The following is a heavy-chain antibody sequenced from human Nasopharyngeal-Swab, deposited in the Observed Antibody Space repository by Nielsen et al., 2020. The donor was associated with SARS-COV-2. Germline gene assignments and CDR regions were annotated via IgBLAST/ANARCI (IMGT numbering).Heavy chain of an antibody. CDR1: GFTFSSYG. V-gene: IGHV3-33*01. CDR2: IWYDGSNK. J-gene: IGHJ4*02. D-gene: IGHD5-18*01. Sequence: GESLKISCAASGFTFSSYGMHWVRQAPGKGLEWVAVIWYDGSNKYYADSAKGRFTISRDNSKNTLYLQMNSLRAEDTAVYYCARGRTSGYSYGFYFDYWGQGTLVTVSS. CDR3: ARGRTSGYSYGFYFDY.